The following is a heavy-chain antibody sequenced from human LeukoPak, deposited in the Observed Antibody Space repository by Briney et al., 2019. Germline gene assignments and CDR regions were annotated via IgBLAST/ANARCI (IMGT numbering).Heavy chain of an antibody. V-gene: IGHV1-2*02. J-gene: IGHJ4*02. CDR2: INPNSGGT. Sequence: ASVKVSCKASGYSFTGYYMHWVRQAPGQGLEWMGWINPNSGGTNYAQKFQGRVTMTRDTSISTAYMELSRLRSDDTAVYYCGRDRGSSGSAGDYWGQGTLVTVSS. D-gene: IGHD6-19*01. CDR1: GYSFTGYY. CDR3: GRDRGSSGSAGDY.